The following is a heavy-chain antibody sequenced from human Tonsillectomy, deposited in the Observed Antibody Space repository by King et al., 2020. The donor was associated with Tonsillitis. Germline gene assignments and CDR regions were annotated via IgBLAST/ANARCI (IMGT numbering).Heavy chain of an antibody. D-gene: IGHD2-15*01. CDR2: TRNSGST. CDR1: GDSISDFH. J-gene: IGHJ5*02. CDR3: ARLRIGFDA. Sequence: VQLQESGPGLVKPSETLSLTCNVSGDSISDFHWSWIRQPPGRALEWIGHTRNSGSTMYNPSLKSRVTISMDTSKNRFSLQLSSVTAADTAVYYCARLRIGFDAWGQGILVSVSS. V-gene: IGHV4-4*09.